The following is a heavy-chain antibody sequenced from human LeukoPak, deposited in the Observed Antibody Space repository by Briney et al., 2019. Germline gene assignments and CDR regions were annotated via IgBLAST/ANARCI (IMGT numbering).Heavy chain of an antibody. Sequence: SETLSLTCTVSGGSISSSSYYWGWIRQPPGKGLEWIGSIYYSGSTYYNPSLKSRVTISVDTSKNQFSLKLSSVTAADTAVYYCARAIAAAGVFDYWGQGTLVTVSS. J-gene: IGHJ4*02. D-gene: IGHD6-13*01. V-gene: IGHV4-39*07. CDR1: GGSISSSSYY. CDR3: ARAIAAAGVFDY. CDR2: IYYSGST.